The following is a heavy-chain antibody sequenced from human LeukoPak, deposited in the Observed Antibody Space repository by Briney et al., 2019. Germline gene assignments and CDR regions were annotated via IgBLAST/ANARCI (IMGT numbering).Heavy chain of an antibody. CDR2: IKQDGSEK. J-gene: IGHJ6*02. D-gene: IGHD3-3*01. CDR1: GFTFSSYW. Sequence: GGSLRLSCAASGFTFSSYWMSWVRQAPGKELEWVANIKQDGSEKYYVDSVKGRFTISRDNAKNSLYLQMNSLRAEDTAVYYCARVNFWSGYSDLYYYYYGMDVWGQGTTVTVSS. CDR3: ARVNFWSGYSDLYYYYYGMDV. V-gene: IGHV3-7*01.